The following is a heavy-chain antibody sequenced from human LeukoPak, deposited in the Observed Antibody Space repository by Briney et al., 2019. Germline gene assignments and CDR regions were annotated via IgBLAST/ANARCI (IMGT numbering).Heavy chain of an antibody. V-gene: IGHV4-31*03. Sequence: SETLSLTCTVSGGSISSGGYYWSWIRQHPGKGLEWIGYIYYSGSTYYNPSLKSRVTISVDTSKNQFSLKLSSVTAADTAVYYCAREGRRDYGDCYYYYGMDVWGQGTTVTVSS. CDR1: GGSISSGGYY. J-gene: IGHJ6*02. CDR3: AREGRRDYGDCYYYYGMDV. D-gene: IGHD4-17*01. CDR2: IYYSGST.